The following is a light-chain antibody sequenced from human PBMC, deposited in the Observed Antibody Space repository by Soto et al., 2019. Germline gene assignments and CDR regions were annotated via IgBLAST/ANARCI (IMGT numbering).Light chain of an antibody. CDR3: QQANSFPLT. CDR2: ATS. J-gene: IGKJ4*01. CDR1: QGIYKW. Sequence: IRMTQSPSSFSASTGDRITITCRASQGIYKWLAWYQQKPGKAPKLLISATSTLQTGVPARFSGSGSGTDFTLTMSSLQPEDFATYYCQQANSFPLTFGGGTKVDIK. V-gene: IGKV1-12*01.